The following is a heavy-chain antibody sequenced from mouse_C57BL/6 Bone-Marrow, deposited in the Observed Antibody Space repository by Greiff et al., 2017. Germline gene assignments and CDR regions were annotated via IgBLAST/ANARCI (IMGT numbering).Heavy chain of an antibody. D-gene: IGHD2-1*01. CDR2: ISSGGDYI. J-gene: IGHJ4*01. CDR3: TRARGGNAMDY. Sequence: DVHLVESGEGLVKPGGSLKLSCAASGFTFSSYAMSWVRQTPEKRLEWVAYISSGGDYIYYADTVKGRFTISRDNARNTLYLQMSSLKSEDTAMYYCTRARGGNAMDYWGQGTSVTVSS. V-gene: IGHV5-9-1*02. CDR1: GFTFSSYA.